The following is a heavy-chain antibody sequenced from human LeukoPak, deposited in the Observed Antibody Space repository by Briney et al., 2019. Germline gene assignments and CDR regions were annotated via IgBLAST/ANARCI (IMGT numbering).Heavy chain of an antibody. V-gene: IGHV4-30-4*01. CDR1: GGSISSGDYY. J-gene: IGHJ4*02. CDR3: ARVWIIRSWYYFDY. D-gene: IGHD6-13*01. Sequence: SQTLSLTCTVSGGSISSGDYYWSWIRQPPGKGLEWIGYIYYSGSTYYNPSLKSRVTISADTSKNQFSLKLSSVTAADTAVYYCARVWIIRSWYYFDYWGQGTLVTVSS. CDR2: IYYSGST.